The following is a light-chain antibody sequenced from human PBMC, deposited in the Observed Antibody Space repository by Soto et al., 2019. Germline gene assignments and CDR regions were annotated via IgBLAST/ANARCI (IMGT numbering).Light chain of an antibody. Sequence: EIVMTQSPATLSVSPGQRVTLSCRASQDVSDNLAWYQQKPGQTPRPLFYGASTRATTIPARFSGSGSGTEFTLTISSLQSEDFAVYYCHQSNKWPYTFGQGTRLDIK. CDR2: GAS. CDR1: QDVSDN. J-gene: IGKJ2*01. CDR3: HQSNKWPYT. V-gene: IGKV3-15*01.